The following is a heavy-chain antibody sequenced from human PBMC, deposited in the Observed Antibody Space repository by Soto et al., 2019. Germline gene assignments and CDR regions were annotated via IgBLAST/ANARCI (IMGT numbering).Heavy chain of an antibody. V-gene: IGHV3-23*01. D-gene: IGHD6-13*01. CDR1: GFTFSSYA. Sequence: PGGSLRLSCAASGFTFSSYAMSWVRQAPGKGLEWVSAISGSGGSTYYADSVKGRFTISRDNSKNTLYLQMNSLRAEDTAVYYCARKGVGSSSRYSRVTGQGLYYYGMDVWGQGTTVTVSS. CDR2: ISGSGGST. CDR3: ARKGVGSSSRYSRVTGQGLYYYGMDV. J-gene: IGHJ6*02.